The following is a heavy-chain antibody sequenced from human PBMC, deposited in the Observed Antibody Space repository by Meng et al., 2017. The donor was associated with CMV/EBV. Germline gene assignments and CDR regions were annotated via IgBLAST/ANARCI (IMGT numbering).Heavy chain of an antibody. Sequence: ASGFPVSSVWMHWVRQAPGKGLVWVSRINSDGSSTSYADSVKGRFTISRDNAKNTLYLQMNSLRAEDTAVYYCARDKGSTGPPFDYWGQGTLVTVSS. J-gene: IGHJ4*02. V-gene: IGHV3-74*01. CDR3: ARDKGSTGPPFDY. CDR1: GFPVSSVW. CDR2: INSDGSST. D-gene: IGHD2-2*01.